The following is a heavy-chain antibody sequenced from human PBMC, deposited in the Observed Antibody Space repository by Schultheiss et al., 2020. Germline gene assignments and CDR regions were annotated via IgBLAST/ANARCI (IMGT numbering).Heavy chain of an antibody. CDR1: GLSGFTFSGSD. J-gene: IGHJ4*02. V-gene: IGHV3-48*04. D-gene: IGHD5-24*01. Sequence: GGSLRLSCAASGLSGFTFSGSDFHWVRQVRGRGLEWVSSISSSSSTIYYADSVKGRFTISRDNAKNTLYLQMNSLRAEDTAVYYCARMRRDGYFDYWGQGTLVTVSS. CDR3: ARMRRDGYFDY. CDR2: ISSSSSTI.